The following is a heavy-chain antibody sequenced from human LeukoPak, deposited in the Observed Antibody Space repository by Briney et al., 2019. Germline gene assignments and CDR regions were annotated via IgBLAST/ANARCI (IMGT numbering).Heavy chain of an antibody. CDR2: IYSGGST. Sequence: GGSLRLSCAASGFTFSSYAMHWVRQAPGKGLEWVSVIYSGGSTYYADSVKGRFTISRDNSKNTLYLQMNSLRAEDTAVYYCARVTAMADPEAFDYWGQGTLVTVSS. CDR3: ARVTAMADPEAFDY. D-gene: IGHD5-18*01. V-gene: IGHV3-53*01. CDR1: GFTFSSYA. J-gene: IGHJ4*02.